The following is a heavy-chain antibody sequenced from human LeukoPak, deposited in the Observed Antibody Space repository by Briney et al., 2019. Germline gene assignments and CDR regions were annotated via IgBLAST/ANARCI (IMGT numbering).Heavy chain of an antibody. V-gene: IGHV4-59*01. Sequence: PSETLSLTCTVSGGSISIYYWSWIRHPPGKGLEWVGYIYYSGSTNYNPSLKSRVTISVGTSKNQFSLKLSSVTAADTAVYYCAGAYYDYVWGSYRFDYWGQGTLVTVSS. CDR3: AGAYYDYVWGSYRFDY. D-gene: IGHD3-16*02. CDR2: IYYSGST. J-gene: IGHJ4*02. CDR1: GGSISIYY.